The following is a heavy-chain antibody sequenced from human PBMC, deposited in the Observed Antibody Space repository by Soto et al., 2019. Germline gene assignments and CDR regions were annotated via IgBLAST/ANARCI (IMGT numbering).Heavy chain of an antibody. CDR2: INDSGNI. CDR1: GGSFSGYQ. J-gene: IGHJ6*03. V-gene: IGHV4-34*01. Sequence: QVQLQQWGAGLLKPSETLSLTCAVYGGSFSGYQWSWIRQTPGKGLEWIGEINDSGNINYNPSLKSLVTILLVTPKKEISLKLSSVTAADTAVYYCARGLILWFGELSRRGGYYYYLDVWGKGTPVIVSS. CDR3: ARGLILWFGELSRRGGYYYYLDV. D-gene: IGHD3-10*01.